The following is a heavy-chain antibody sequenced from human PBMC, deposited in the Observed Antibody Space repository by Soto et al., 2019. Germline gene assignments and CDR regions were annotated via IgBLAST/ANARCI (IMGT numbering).Heavy chain of an antibody. J-gene: IGHJ4*02. Sequence: ASVKVSCKASGYTFTSYAIHWVRQAPGQRLEWMGWINAGNGNTKYPQKFQGRVIITRDTSASTAYMELSSLRSEDTAVYYCARGTPVFFDYWGQETLVTVSS. CDR1: GYTFTSYA. CDR3: ARGTPVFFDY. CDR2: INAGNGNT. V-gene: IGHV1-3*01.